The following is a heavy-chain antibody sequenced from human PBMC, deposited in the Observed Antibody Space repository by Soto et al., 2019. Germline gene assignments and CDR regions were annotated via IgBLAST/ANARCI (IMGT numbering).Heavy chain of an antibody. D-gene: IGHD2-15*01. CDR1: GGSIATGGYY. V-gene: IGHV4-31*03. CDR2: RYYSEST. J-gene: IGHJ4*02. Sequence: SETLSLTCTVSGGSIATGGYYWSWIRQLPGKGLEWIGHRYYSESTYYNPSLKSRVSISLDTSKNQFSLKLSFVTAADTAMYYCARTKCSGGSCYSWSLDYWGQGTPVTVSS. CDR3: ARTKCSGGSCYSWSLDY.